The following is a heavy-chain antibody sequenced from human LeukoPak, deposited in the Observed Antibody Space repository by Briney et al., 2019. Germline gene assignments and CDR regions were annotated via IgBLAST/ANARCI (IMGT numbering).Heavy chain of an antibody. J-gene: IGHJ6*03. CDR1: GGSISSYY. Sequence: TLSLTCTVSGGSISSYYWNWIRQPPGKALEWLARIDWDDDKYYSTSLKTRLTISKDTSKNQVVLTMTNMDPVDTATYYCARTHTYYFYMDVWGKGTTVTVSS. CDR2: IDWDDDK. CDR3: ARTHTYYFYMDV. V-gene: IGHV2-70*11.